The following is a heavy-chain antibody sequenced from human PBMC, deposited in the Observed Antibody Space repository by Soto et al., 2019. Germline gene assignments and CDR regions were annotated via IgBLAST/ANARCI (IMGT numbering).Heavy chain of an antibody. Sequence: GWSLILSCAASGFTFSSYAMSWVRQAPGKGLEWVSAISGSGGSTYYADSVKGRFTISRDNSKNTLYLQMNSLRAEDTAVYYCPKEELELLWFGEFSFGWLAPLGQGTLVTV. CDR3: PKEELELLWFGEFSFGWLAP. V-gene: IGHV3-23*01. CDR2: ISGSGGST. J-gene: IGHJ5*02. D-gene: IGHD3-10*01. CDR1: GFTFSSYA.